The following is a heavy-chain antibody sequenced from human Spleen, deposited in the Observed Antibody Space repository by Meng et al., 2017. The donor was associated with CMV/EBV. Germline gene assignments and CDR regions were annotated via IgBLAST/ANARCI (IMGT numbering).Heavy chain of an antibody. Sequence: GGSLRLSCTASGLTFSSYWMTWVRQAPGKGLEWVANINEDGSEQYYVDSMKGRFTISRDNVKNSLFLQVNSLRAGDTAVYYCARDTYSDHLNHFDYWGQGTLVTVSS. CDR1: GLTFSSYW. V-gene: IGHV3-7*01. CDR3: ARDTYSDHLNHFDY. J-gene: IGHJ4*02. D-gene: IGHD3-9*01. CDR2: INEDGSEQ.